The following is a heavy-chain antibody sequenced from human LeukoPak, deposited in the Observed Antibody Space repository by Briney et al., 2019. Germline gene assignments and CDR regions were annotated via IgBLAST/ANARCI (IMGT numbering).Heavy chain of an antibody. CDR3: ARGGLQTWYYYMDV. Sequence: GASVKVSCKDSGYTFTRYFMHWVRQAPGQGLEWMGWINPNSGGTNYAQKFQDRVTMTRDTSISTAYMELSRLRSDDTAVYYCARGGLQTWYYYMDVWGKATTVTVSS. J-gene: IGHJ6*03. CDR1: GYTFTRYF. V-gene: IGHV1-2*02. CDR2: INPNSGGT.